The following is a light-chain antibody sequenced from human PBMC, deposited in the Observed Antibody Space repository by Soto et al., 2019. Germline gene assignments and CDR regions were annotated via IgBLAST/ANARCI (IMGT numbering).Light chain of an antibody. CDR1: QSVFYSSNNKNY. CDR2: WAS. Sequence: DIVMTQSPDSLAVSLGERATINCKSSQSVFYSSNNKNYLAWYQQKPRQPPKLLIYWASTRESGVPDRFSGSGSGTDFILTISSLQAEDVAVYYCQQYYSSPPTIGGGTKVEIK. V-gene: IGKV4-1*01. J-gene: IGKJ4*01. CDR3: QQYYSSPPT.